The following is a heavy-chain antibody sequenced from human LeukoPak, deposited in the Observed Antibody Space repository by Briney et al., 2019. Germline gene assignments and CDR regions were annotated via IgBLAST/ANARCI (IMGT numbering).Heavy chain of an antibody. J-gene: IGHJ5*02. V-gene: IGHV4-38-2*02. Sequence: SETLSLTCTVSDYSISSGHYWGWIRPPPGKGLEWIGSFYQSGSTYYNSSLKSRVTISADTSKNQFSLKLTSVTAADTAVYYCARGARNDFWSGFNWFDPWGQGTLVTVSS. D-gene: IGHD3-3*01. CDR2: FYQSGST. CDR3: ARGARNDFWSGFNWFDP. CDR1: DYSISSGHY.